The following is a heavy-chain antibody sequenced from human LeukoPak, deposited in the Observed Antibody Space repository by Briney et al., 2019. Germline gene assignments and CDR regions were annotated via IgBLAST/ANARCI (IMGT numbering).Heavy chain of an antibody. J-gene: IGHJ3*01. D-gene: IGHD4-23*01. Sequence: KPSETLSLTRTVSGGSISSYYWSWIRQPPGKGLEWIGFIYYSGSTNYNPSLKSRVTISVDTSKNQFSLKLSSVTAADTAVYYCARPSLDYGGIDAFDFWGQGTLVTVSS. CDR3: ARPSLDYGGIDAFDF. V-gene: IGHV4-59*08. CDR2: IYYSGST. CDR1: GGSISSYY.